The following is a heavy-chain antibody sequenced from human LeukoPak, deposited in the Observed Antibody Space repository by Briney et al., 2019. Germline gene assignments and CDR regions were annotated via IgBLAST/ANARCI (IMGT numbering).Heavy chain of an antibody. CDR3: ASYPRSSPTPPFGY. CDR2: INPNNCVT. V-gene: IGHV1-2*02. CDR1: VYTFTAQY. J-gene: IGHJ4*02. D-gene: IGHD2-2*01. Sequence: APLKVSSTASVYTFTAQYMHWVRQAPGHSLEWMGWINPNNCVTKNAQSFLGRATMTRDTSTTTAYMELSSLRSDDTAVYFCASYPRSSPTPPFGYWGQGTLVTVSS.